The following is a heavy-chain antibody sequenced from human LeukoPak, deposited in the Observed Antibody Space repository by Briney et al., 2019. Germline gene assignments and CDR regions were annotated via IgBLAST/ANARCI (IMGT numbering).Heavy chain of an antibody. CDR1: GYTFTGYY. D-gene: IGHD1-26*01. V-gene: IGHV1-3*01. CDR2: ISAGNGNT. CDR3: ARDSGSGNNDY. Sequence: ASVKVSCKASGYTFTGYYMHWVRQAPGQRLEWMGRISAGNGNTKYSQNFQGRVTFISNTSATTAFMELSSLRSEDAAVYYCARDSGSGNNDYWGQGTLVTVSS. J-gene: IGHJ4*02.